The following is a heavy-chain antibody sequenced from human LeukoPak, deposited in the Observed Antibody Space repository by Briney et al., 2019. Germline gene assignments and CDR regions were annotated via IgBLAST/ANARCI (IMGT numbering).Heavy chain of an antibody. V-gene: IGHV1-2*02. J-gene: IGHJ5*02. CDR1: GYTFTGYY. CDR2: INPNSGGT. Sequence: GASVNVSRKASGYTFTGYYMHWVRQAPGQGLEWMGWINPNSGGTNYAQKFQGRVTMTRDTSISTAYMELSRLRSDDTAVYYCARAELLRYFDWSDFNWFDPWGQGTLVTVSS. D-gene: IGHD3-9*01. CDR3: ARAELLRYFDWSDFNWFDP.